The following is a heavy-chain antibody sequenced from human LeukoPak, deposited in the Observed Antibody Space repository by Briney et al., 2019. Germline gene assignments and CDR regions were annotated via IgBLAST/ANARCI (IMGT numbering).Heavy chain of an antibody. J-gene: IGHJ4*02. CDR2: IIPIFGTA. D-gene: IGHD3-22*01. CDR1: GGTFSSYA. V-gene: IGHV1-69*13. CDR3: ATYPLGNYYDSSGLDY. Sequence: GASVKVSCKASGGTFSSYAISWVRQAPGQGLEWMGGIIPIFGTANYAQKFQGRVTITADESTSTAYMELSSLRSEDTAVYYCATYPLGNYYDSSGLDYWGQGTLVTVSS.